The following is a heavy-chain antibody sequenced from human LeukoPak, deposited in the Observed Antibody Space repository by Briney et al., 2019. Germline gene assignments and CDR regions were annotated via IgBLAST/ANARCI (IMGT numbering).Heavy chain of an antibody. V-gene: IGHV4-31*03. CDR3: ARDLRVVPAATNWFDP. CDR1: GGSISSGGYY. D-gene: IGHD2-2*01. Sequence: SETLSLTCTVSGGSISSGGYYWSWIRQHPGKGLEWIGYIYYSGSTYYNPSLKSRVTISVDKSKNQFSLKLSSVTAADTAVYYCARDLRVVPAATNWFDPWGQGTLVTVSS. CDR2: IYYSGST. J-gene: IGHJ5*02.